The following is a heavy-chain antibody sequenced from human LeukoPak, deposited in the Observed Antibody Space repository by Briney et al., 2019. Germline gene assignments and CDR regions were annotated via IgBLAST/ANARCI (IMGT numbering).Heavy chain of an antibody. Sequence: GGSLRLSCAASGFTFSDFGMHWVRQAPGKGLEWVAFIQNDGSNKYYADSVKGRFTISRDNSKNTLYVQMNSLRPEDTAVYYCAELGITMIGGVWGKGTTVTISS. V-gene: IGHV3-30*02. CDR2: IQNDGSNK. CDR1: GFTFSDFG. CDR3: AELGITMIGGV. D-gene: IGHD3-10*02. J-gene: IGHJ6*04.